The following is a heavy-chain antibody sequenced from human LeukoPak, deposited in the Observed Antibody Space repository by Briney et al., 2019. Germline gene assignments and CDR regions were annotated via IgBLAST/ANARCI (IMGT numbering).Heavy chain of an antibody. J-gene: IGHJ4*02. CDR1: GFTFSNAW. D-gene: IGHD2-15*01. CDR3: TTESGPPQGYFDY. CDR2: IKSKTDGGTT. V-gene: IGHV3-15*01. Sequence: PGGSLRLSCAASGFTFSNAWMSWVRQAPGKGLEWVGRIKSKTDGGTTDYAAPVKGRFTISRDDSKNTLYLQMNSLKTEDTAVYYCTTESGPPQGYFDYWGQGTLVTVFS.